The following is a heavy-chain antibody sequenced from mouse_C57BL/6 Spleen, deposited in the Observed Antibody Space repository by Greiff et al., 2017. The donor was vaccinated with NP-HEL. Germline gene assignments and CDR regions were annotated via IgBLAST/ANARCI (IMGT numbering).Heavy chain of an antibody. Sequence: QVQLQQPGAELVKPGASVKLSCKASGYTFTSYWMHWVKQRPGQGLEWIGMIHPNSGSTNYNEKFKSKATLTVDKSSSTAYMQLSSLTSEDSAVYYCSYYGPAWFAYWGQGTLVTVSA. J-gene: IGHJ3*01. CDR2: IHPNSGST. CDR3: SYYGPAWFAY. CDR1: GYTFTSYW. V-gene: IGHV1-64*01. D-gene: IGHD2-10*01.